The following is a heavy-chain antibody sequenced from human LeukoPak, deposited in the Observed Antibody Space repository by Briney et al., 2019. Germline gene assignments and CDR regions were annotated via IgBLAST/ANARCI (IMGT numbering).Heavy chain of an antibody. J-gene: IGHJ4*02. CDR1: GFTFSSYA. D-gene: IGHD5-12*01. V-gene: IGHV3-48*02. CDR3: ARDPHGYEDY. CDR2: IGGGGTVM. Sequence: GGSLRLSCAASGFTFSSYAMHWVRQAPGKGLEWVSYIGGGGTVMYYADSVKGRFTVSRDNAKNSLYLQMNSLRDEDTAVYYCARDPHGYEDYWGQGTLVTVSS.